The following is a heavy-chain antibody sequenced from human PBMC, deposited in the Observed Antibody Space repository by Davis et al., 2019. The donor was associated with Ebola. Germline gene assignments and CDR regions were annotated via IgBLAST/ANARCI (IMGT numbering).Heavy chain of an antibody. CDR2: IYTSGST. J-gene: IGHJ4*02. CDR1: GGSISSGSYY. CDR3: ARALGELSLN. Sequence: PSETLSLTCTVSGGSISSGSYYWSWIRQPAGKGLEWIGHIYTSGSTNYNPSLKSRVTISVDTSKNQFSLKLSSVTAADTAVYYCARALGELSLNWSQGTLVTVSS. D-gene: IGHD3-16*02. V-gene: IGHV4-61*09.